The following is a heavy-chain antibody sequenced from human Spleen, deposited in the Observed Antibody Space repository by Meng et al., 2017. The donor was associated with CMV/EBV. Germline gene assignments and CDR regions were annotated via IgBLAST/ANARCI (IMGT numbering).Heavy chain of an antibody. CDR3: ASPPSGSYPDAFDM. J-gene: IGHJ3*02. CDR1: EGSFSTYG. Sequence: SVKVSCKGSEGSFSTYGITWVRQDPGQGLEWMGGIVPMFDTAKYAQKFQGRVTITTEESTSTVYMELSSLRSEDTAVYYCASPPSGSYPDAFDMWGQGTMVTVSS. V-gene: IGHV1-69*05. D-gene: IGHD1-26*01. CDR2: IVPMFDTA.